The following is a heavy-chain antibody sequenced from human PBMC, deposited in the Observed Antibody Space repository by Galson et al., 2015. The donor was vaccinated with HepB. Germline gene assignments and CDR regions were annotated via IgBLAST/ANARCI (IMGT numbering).Heavy chain of an antibody. J-gene: IGHJ4*02. CDR2: MNPNSGNT. Sequence: SVKVSCKASGYTFTSYAINWVRQATGQGLEWMGWMNPNSGNTGYAQKFQGRVTMTRNTSINTAYMELSSLRSEDTAVYYCARSSNDYGHFIPDYWGQGTLVTVSS. CDR3: ARSSNDYGHFIPDY. V-gene: IGHV1-8*01. CDR1: GYTFTSYA. D-gene: IGHD4-17*01.